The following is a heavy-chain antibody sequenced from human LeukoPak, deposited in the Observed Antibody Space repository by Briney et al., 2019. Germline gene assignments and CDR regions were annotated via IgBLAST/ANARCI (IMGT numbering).Heavy chain of an antibody. Sequence: ASVKVSCKASGYTFTGYYMHWVRQAPGQGLEWMGWINPNSGGTNCAQKFQGRVTMTRDTSISTAYMELSRLRSDDTAVYYCARDDSSSSIFDYWGQGTLVTVSS. D-gene: IGHD6-6*01. V-gene: IGHV1-2*02. CDR2: INPNSGGT. CDR1: GYTFTGYY. J-gene: IGHJ4*02. CDR3: ARDDSSSSIFDY.